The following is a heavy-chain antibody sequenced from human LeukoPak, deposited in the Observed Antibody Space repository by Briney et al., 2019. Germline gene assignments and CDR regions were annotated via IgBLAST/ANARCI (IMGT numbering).Heavy chain of an antibody. CDR1: XXXXXNXX. Sequence: SXGLSCAAXXXXXXNXXMSXXXQXXXXXXXXXXXISSGGSTYYADSLKGRFTISRANSKNTLFLQMNSLRAEDTAVYYCAKDTYSSSPYYFDYWGQGTLVTVSS. CDR3: AKDTYSSSPYYFDY. CDR2: ISSGGST. D-gene: IGHD6-6*01. J-gene: IGHJ4*02. V-gene: IGHV3-23*01.